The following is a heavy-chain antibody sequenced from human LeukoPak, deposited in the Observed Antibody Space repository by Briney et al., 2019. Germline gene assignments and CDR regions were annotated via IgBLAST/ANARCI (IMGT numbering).Heavy chain of an antibody. J-gene: IGHJ3*02. CDR3: ARASSPRAFDI. V-gene: IGHV3-66*01. D-gene: IGHD1-26*01. CDR2: IYSGGST. CDR1: GFTFSSYW. Sequence: PGGSLRLSCAASGFTFSSYWMSWVRQAPGKGLEWVSVIYSGGSTYYADSVKGRFTISRDNSKNTLYLQMNSLRAEDTAVYYCARASSPRAFDIWGQGTMVTVSS.